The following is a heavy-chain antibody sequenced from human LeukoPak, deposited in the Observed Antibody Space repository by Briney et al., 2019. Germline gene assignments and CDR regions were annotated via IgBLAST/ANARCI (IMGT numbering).Heavy chain of an antibody. V-gene: IGHV3-48*04. J-gene: IGHJ4*02. CDR1: GFTFSSYS. CDR3: ARDYLREGIDY. CDR2: ISSSSSTI. D-gene: IGHD3-10*01. Sequence: GGSLRLSCAASGFTFSSYSMNWVRQAPGKGLEWVSYISSSSSTIYYADSVKGRFTISRDNAKNSLYLQMNSLRAEDTAVYYCARDYLREGIDYWGQGTLVTVSS.